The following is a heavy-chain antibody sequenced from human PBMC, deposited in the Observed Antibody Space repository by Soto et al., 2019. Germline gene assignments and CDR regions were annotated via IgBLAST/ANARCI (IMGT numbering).Heavy chain of an antibody. J-gene: IGHJ6*02. CDR3: AKRHYDFWSGSSLYGMDV. Sequence: PGGSLRLSCAASGFTSSSYAMSWVRQAPGKGLEWVSAISGSGGSTYYADSVKDRFTISRDNSKNTLYLQMNSLRAEDTAVYYCAKRHYDFWSGSSLYGMDVWGQGTTVTVSS. D-gene: IGHD3-3*01. V-gene: IGHV3-23*01. CDR2: ISGSGGST. CDR1: GFTSSSYA.